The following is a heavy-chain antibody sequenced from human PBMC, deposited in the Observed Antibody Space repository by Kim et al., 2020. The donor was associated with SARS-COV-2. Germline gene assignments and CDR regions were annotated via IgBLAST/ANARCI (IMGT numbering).Heavy chain of an antibody. D-gene: IGHD3-10*01. CDR1: GYSFTSYW. Sequence: GESLKISCKGSGYSFTSYWISWVRQMPGKGLEWMGRIDPSDSYTNYSPSFQGHVTISADKSISTAYLQWSSLKASDTAMYYCARHTEDGSGSYYNVLPPQDYYYYYGMDVWGQGTTVTVSS. CDR2: IDPSDSYT. J-gene: IGHJ6*02. CDR3: ARHTEDGSGSYYNVLPPQDYYYYYGMDV. V-gene: IGHV5-10-1*01.